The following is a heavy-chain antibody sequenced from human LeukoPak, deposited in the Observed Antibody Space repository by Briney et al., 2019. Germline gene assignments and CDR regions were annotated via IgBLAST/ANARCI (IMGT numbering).Heavy chain of an antibody. CDR1: GYTFTSYG. V-gene: IGHV1-18*01. Sequence: ASVKVSCKASGYTFTSYGISWVRQAPGQGLEWMGWISAYNGNTNYARKLQGRVTMTTDTSTSTAYMELRSLRSDDTAVYYCARVSGTDLFSIVYYYYMDVWGKGTTVTVSS. CDR2: ISAYNGNT. D-gene: IGHD2/OR15-2a*01. J-gene: IGHJ6*03. CDR3: ARVSGTDLFSIVYYYYMDV.